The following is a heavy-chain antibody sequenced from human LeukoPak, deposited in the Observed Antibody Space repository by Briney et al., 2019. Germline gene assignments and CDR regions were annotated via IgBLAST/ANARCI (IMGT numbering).Heavy chain of an antibody. D-gene: IGHD6-19*01. CDR2: IGSSGTTI. J-gene: IGHJ4*02. CDR1: GFPFSIYE. Sequence: GGSLRLSCAVSGFPFSIYEMNWVRPAPGKRLEWVSNIGSSGTTIYYADSVKGRFSISRDNAKNSLYLQMNSLRVEDTAVYYCALLAVASDFDYWGQGALVTVSS. CDR3: ALLAVASDFDY. V-gene: IGHV3-48*03.